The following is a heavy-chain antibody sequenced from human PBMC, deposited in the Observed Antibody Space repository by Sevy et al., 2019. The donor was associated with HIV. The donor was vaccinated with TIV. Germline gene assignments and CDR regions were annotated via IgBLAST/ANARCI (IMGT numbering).Heavy chain of an antibody. D-gene: IGHD1-26*01. CDR2: ISGSGGNK. CDR3: ARNRVGSYPDY. J-gene: IGHJ4*02. Sequence: GGSLRLSCTASGFTFSSYAMSWVRQAPGKGLEWVSTISGSGGNKYYADSLKGRFTISRDNSRNTVLLQMTNLRAEDTAVYYCARNRVGSYPDYWGQGTLVTVSS. V-gene: IGHV3-23*01. CDR1: GFTFSSYA.